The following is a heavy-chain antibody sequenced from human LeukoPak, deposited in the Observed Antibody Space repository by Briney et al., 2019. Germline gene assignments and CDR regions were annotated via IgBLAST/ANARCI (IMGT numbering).Heavy chain of an antibody. D-gene: IGHD2-15*01. Sequence: SVKXXCKASGYTFNTYGITWVRQAPGQGLEWMGWISGYSGKTKYAQKLQDRVTMTTDTSTTTAYMELRRLRSDDTAGYYCXXXXXVVDXXXDPWGQGTXVTVSS. CDR3: XXXXXVVDXXXDP. V-gene: IGHV1-18*01. CDR1: GYTFNTYG. CDR2: ISGYSGKT. J-gene: IGHJ5*02.